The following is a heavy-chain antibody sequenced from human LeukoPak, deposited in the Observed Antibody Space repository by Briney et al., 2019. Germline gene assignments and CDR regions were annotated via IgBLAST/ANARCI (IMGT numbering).Heavy chain of an antibody. CDR3: ARGSNSGSYAWFDP. J-gene: IGHJ5*02. D-gene: IGHD1-26*01. V-gene: IGHV1-69*05. CDR2: IIPIFGTA. CDR1: GGTFSSYA. Sequence: ASVKVSCKASGGTFSSYAISWVRQAPGQGLEWMGGIIPIFGTANYAQKFQGRVTITTDESTSTAYMELSSLRSEDTAVYYCARGSNSGSYAWFDPWGQGTLVTVSS.